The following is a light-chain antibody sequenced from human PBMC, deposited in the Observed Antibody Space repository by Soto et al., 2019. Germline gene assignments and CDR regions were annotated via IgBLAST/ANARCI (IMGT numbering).Light chain of an antibody. CDR3: SSYTTSITLLYV. Sequence: QSALTQPASVSGSPGQSITISCTGTSSDVGGYNSVSWYQQHPGKAPKLMIYEVSNRPSGVSNRFSGSQSGNTASVTISGLQAGDEADYYCSSYTTSITLLYVCGTGTKLTVL. CDR1: SSDVGGYNS. J-gene: IGLJ1*01. CDR2: EVS. V-gene: IGLV2-14*01.